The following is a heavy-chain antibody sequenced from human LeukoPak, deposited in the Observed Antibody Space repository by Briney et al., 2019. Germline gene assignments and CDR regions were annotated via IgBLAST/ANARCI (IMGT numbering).Heavy chain of an antibody. CDR1: GGSISSYY. V-gene: IGHV4-59*01. D-gene: IGHD3-22*01. J-gene: IGHJ4*02. Sequence: SSETLSLTCTVSGGSISSYYWSWIRQPPGKGLEWIGYIYDSGSTNYNPSLKSRVTISVDTSKNQCSLKLSSVTAADTAVYYCARSSGYYYDYWGQGILVTVSS. CDR2: IYDSGST. CDR3: ARSSGYYYDY.